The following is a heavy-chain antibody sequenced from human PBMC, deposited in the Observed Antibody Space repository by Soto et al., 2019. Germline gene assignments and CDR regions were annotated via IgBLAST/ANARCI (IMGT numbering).Heavy chain of an antibody. V-gene: IGHV3-48*03. D-gene: IGHD6-13*01. Sequence: PGGSLRLSCAGSGFPLSTYEMNWVRQAPGKGLEWIAHITTSGSDMNYADSVKGRFTISRDNSKSSVFLQMNSLRAEDTAVYYCARGGQQLVLSEITPIDYWGQGTLVTVSS. CDR3: ARGGQQLVLSEITPIDY. CDR2: ITTSGSDM. CDR1: GFPLSTYE. J-gene: IGHJ4*02.